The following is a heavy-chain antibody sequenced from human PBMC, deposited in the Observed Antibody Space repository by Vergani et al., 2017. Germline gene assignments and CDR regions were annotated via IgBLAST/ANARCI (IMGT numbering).Heavy chain of an antibody. Sequence: QLQLQESGPGLVKPSETLSLTCTVSGGSISSSSYYWGWIRQPPGKGLEWIGSIYYSGSTYYNPSLKSRVTISVDTSKNQFSLKLSSVTAADTAVYYCARGWEYCSSTSCNGAYYFDYWGQGTLVTVSS. D-gene: IGHD2-2*01. J-gene: IGHJ4*02. CDR2: IYYSGST. CDR3: ARGWEYCSSTSCNGAYYFDY. V-gene: IGHV4-39*07. CDR1: GGSISSSSYY.